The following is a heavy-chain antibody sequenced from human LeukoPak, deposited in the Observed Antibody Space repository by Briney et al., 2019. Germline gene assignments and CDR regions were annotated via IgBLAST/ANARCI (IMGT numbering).Heavy chain of an antibody. J-gene: IGHJ4*02. CDR2: IGSSGSTI. V-gene: IGHV3-11*01. CDR3: ARGARPVAMRNYFDY. CDR1: GFTFSDYY. Sequence: GGSLRLSCAASGFTFSDYYMSWIRQAPGKGLEWVAYIGSSGSTIYYADSVKGRFTISRDNAKKSLYLQMNSLRAEDTAVYYCARGARPVAMRNYFDYWGQGTLVTVSS. D-gene: IGHD2-2*01.